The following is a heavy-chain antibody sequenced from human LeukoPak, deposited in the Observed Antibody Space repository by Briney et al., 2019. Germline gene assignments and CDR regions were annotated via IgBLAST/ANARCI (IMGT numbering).Heavy chain of an antibody. CDR3: TRDEPHQPEGIPFDY. D-gene: IGHD2-21*01. CDR1: GFTFSNYA. J-gene: IGHJ4*02. V-gene: IGHV3-49*03. CDR2: IRSKAYGGTT. Sequence: PGGSLRLSCAASGFTFSNYAMSWFRQAPGKGLEWVGFIRSKAYGGTTEYAASVKGRFTISRDDSKSIAYLQMNSLKTEDTAVYYCTRDEPHQPEGIPFDYWGQGTLVTVSS.